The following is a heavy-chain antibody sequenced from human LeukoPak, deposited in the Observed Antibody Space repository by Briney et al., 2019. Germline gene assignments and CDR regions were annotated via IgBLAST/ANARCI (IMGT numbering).Heavy chain of an antibody. CDR1: GFTFSDYY. Sequence: GSLRLSCAASGFTFSDYYMSWIRQAPGKGLEWVSYISSSPSTIYYADSVKGRFTISRDNAKNSLYLQMNSLRAEDTAAYYCAGDKAEYCGGDCYPYYYYYMDVWGKGTTVTVSS. V-gene: IGHV3-11*04. D-gene: IGHD2-21*02. CDR2: ISSSPSTI. CDR3: AGDKAEYCGGDCYPYYYYYMDV. J-gene: IGHJ6*03.